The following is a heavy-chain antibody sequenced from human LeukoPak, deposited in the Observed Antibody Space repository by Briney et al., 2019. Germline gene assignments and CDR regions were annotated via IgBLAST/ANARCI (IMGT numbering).Heavy chain of an antibody. J-gene: IGHJ3*02. CDR3: ARDPALVVTATDAFDI. D-gene: IGHD2-21*02. V-gene: IGHV3-30-3*01. CDR2: ISYDGSNK. Sequence: GGSLRLSCAASGFTFGSYAMHWVRQAPGKGLEWVAVISYDGSNKYYADSVKGQFTISRDNSKNTLYLQMNSLRAEDTAVYYCARDPALVVTATDAFDIWGQGTMVTVSS. CDR1: GFTFGSYA.